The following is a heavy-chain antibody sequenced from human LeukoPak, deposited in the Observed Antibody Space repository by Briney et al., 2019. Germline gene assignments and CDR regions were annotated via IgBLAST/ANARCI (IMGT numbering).Heavy chain of an antibody. CDR2: IWYDGSDE. Sequence: PGRSLRLSCAASGFTFSSHGMHWVRQAPGKGLEWVAVIWYDGSDEYYADSVKGRFTISRDNSKNTLYLRMNSLRAEDTAVYYCARDWENGMDVWGKGTTVTVSS. V-gene: IGHV3-33*01. CDR3: ARDWENGMDV. D-gene: IGHD1-26*01. CDR1: GFTFSSHG. J-gene: IGHJ6*04.